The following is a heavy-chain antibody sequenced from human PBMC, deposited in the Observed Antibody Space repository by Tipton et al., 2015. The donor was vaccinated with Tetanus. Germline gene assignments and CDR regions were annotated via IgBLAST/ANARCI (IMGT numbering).Heavy chain of an antibody. CDR1: GGSISSGGYF. V-gene: IGHV4-31*03. D-gene: IGHD1-1*01. CDR3: AKDVNWNLRYFQQ. CDR2: IYYSGST. J-gene: IGHJ1*01. Sequence: TLSLTCTVSGGSISSGGYFWNWIRQRPGKGPEWIGYIYYSGSTYYNPSLKRRVSMSVDTSKNQLFLNLTSLTAADTAVYYCAKDVNWNLRYFQQWCQGTVVTVSS.